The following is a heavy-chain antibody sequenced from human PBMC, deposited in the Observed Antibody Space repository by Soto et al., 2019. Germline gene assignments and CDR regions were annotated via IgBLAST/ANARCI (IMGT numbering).Heavy chain of an antibody. CDR1: GDSISGSS. Sequence: QVQLQESGPELVKPSETLSLTCTVSGDSISGSSWSWIRQPPGKGLEWIAYMYLSGSTNYNPSLNSRATTSVDPSKKQFSLRLSSVTAADTAVHYCARGSGWYFHWGQGTLVTVSS. CDR3: ARGSGWYFH. CDR2: MYLSGST. D-gene: IGHD6-19*01. V-gene: IGHV4-59*01. J-gene: IGHJ4*02.